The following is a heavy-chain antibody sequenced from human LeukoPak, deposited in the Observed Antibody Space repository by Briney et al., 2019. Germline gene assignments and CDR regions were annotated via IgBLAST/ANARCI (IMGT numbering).Heavy chain of an antibody. Sequence: PETLSLTCTVSGGSISSSSYYWGWIRQPPGKGLEWIGSIYYSGSTYYNPSLKSRVTISVDTSKNQFSLKLGSVTAADTAVYYCARGGGIAVAANWGQGTLVTVSS. J-gene: IGHJ4*02. V-gene: IGHV4-39*01. D-gene: IGHD6-19*01. CDR1: GGSISSSSYY. CDR3: ARGGGIAVAAN. CDR2: IYYSGST.